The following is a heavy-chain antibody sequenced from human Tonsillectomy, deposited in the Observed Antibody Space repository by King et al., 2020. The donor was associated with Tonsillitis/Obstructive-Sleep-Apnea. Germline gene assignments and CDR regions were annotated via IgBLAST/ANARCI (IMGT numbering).Heavy chain of an antibody. V-gene: IGHV5-51*01. J-gene: IGHJ6*03. D-gene: IGHD7-27*01. CDR3: ARQALGTSYYNYYMDV. CDR2: IYPSDSDT. Sequence: QLVQSGAEVKKPGESLKISCKGSGYSFTSYWIGWVRQMPGKGLEWKGIIYPSDSDTRYRPAFQGKVTISAYKSISTAYLQWSSLNASDTAMYYFARQALGTSYYNYYMDVWGKGTTVTVSS. CDR1: GYSFTSYW.